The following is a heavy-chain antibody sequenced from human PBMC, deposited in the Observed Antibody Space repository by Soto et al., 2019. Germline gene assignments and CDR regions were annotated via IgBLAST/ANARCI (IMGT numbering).Heavy chain of an antibody. D-gene: IGHD1-1*01. CDR1: AYTFSNYY. J-gene: IGHJ6*02. V-gene: IGHV1-46*01. CDR3: ATGSFTSTGGRIGYHYNAMDV. CDR2: INPSGGST. Sequence: QVQLVQSGAEVKKPGASVKVSCKASAYTFSNYYVHWVRQAPGQGLEWMGIINPSGGSTSYTQKFQGRVTMTGDTSTSTVYMELSSLSSEDTAVYYCATGSFTSTGGRIGYHYNAMDVWGQGTTVTVSS.